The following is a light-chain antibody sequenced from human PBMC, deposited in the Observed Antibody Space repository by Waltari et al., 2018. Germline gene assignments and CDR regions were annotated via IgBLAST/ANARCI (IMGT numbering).Light chain of an antibody. J-gene: IGKJ2*01. V-gene: IGKV3-20*01. Sequence: EIVLTQSPGTLSLSPGERATISCRASQSVRSSQLAWYQQKPGQAPRLLIYGASIRLTGIPDRFSGGEAGTDCTLTISRLEPEDFAVYYCQQYGGAYTFGQGTKLEIK. CDR3: QQYGGAYT. CDR2: GAS. CDR1: QSVRSSQ.